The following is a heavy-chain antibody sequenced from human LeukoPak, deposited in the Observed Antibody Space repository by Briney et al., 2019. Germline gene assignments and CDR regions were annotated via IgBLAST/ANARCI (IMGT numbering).Heavy chain of an antibody. CDR2: IYYSGST. CDR3: ARVASAAADADNWFDP. CDR1: GGSISSYY. Sequence: SETLSLTCTVSGGSISSYYWSWIRQPPGKGLEWIGYIYYSGSTNYNPSLKSRVTISVDTSKNQFSLKLSSVTAADTAVYYCARVASAAADADNWFDPWGQGALVTVSS. V-gene: IGHV4-59*01. J-gene: IGHJ5*02. D-gene: IGHD6-13*01.